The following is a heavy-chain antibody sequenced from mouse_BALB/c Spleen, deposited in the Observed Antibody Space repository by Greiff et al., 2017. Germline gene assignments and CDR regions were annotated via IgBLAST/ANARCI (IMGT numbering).Heavy chain of an antibody. D-gene: IGHD1-1*01. J-gene: IGHJ1*01. Sequence: EVQLVESGAGLVKPGGSLKLSCAASGFTFSSYAMSWVRQSPEKRLEWVAAISSGGSYTYYPDTVTGRFTISRDNAKNTLYLEMSSLRSEDTAMYYCACSYYYGSSYGYCEVWGAGTTVSVSS. CDR1: GFTFSSYA. CDR3: ACSYYYGSSYGYCEV. V-gene: IGHV5-9-4*01. CDR2: ISSGGSYT.